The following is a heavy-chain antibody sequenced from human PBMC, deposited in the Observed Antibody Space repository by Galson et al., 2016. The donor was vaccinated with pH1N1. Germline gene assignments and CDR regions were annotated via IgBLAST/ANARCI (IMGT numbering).Heavy chain of an antibody. CDR1: GSSFSSSD. CDR2: IWSDARIT. V-gene: IGHV3-33*01. Sequence: SLRLSCAASGSSFSSSDMYWVRQAPGKGLEWVAVIWSDARITNYGDSVMGRFTISRDNSKKTLFLQMRSPRVEDTAVYYCARDRGGLNSMDVWGRGTTVTVSS. J-gene: IGHJ6*02. D-gene: IGHD1-26*01. CDR3: ARDRGGLNSMDV.